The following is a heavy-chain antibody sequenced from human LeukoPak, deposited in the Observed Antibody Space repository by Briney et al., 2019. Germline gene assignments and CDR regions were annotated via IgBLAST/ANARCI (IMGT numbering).Heavy chain of an antibody. V-gene: IGHV4-30-2*01. CDR3: ASLPGIAAAGGDY. D-gene: IGHD6-13*01. J-gene: IGHJ4*02. Sequence: SQTLSLTCAVSGGSISSSGYSWSWIRQPPGKGLEWIGYIYHSGSTNYNPSLKSRVTISVDTSKNQFSLKLSSVTAADTAVYYCASLPGIAAAGGDYWGQGTLVTVSS. CDR2: IYHSGST. CDR1: GGSISSSGYS.